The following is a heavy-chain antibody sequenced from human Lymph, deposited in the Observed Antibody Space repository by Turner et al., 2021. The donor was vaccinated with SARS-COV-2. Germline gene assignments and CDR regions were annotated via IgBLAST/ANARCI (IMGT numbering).Heavy chain of an antibody. CDR1: GYTFTGYY. CDR2: INPNGGGT. Sequence: QVQLVQSGAEVRNPGASVKVSCKASGYTFTGYYMHWVRQAPGQGLEWMGWINPNGGGTYYAQKFQGRVTMTRDTSNSTAYMELSRLRSDDTAVYYCARDSSSGWQFDYWGQGTLVTVSS. CDR3: ARDSSSGWQFDY. J-gene: IGHJ4*02. D-gene: IGHD6-19*01. V-gene: IGHV1-2*02.